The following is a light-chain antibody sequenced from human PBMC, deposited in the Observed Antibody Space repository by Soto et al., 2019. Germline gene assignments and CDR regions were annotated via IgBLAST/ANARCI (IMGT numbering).Light chain of an antibody. CDR1: RSISDW. V-gene: IGKV1-5*01. CDR3: LQSSSHSWK. J-gene: IGKJ1*01. CDR2: DAS. Sequence: DIQMIQSPSSLSPSVGDRVTITCRASRSISDWLAWYQQKPGKAPELLIFDASNLKSGVSSRFSGSGSGTEFTLTIIRLQPGDVATFYCLQSSSHSWKCCQETSVDIK.